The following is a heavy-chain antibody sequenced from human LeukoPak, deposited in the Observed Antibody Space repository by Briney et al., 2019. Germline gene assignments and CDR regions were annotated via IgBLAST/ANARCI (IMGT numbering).Heavy chain of an antibody. CDR2: IYTSGST. J-gene: IGHJ4*02. D-gene: IGHD3-22*01. CDR3: ARSTNSYYYDSSGYPPFDY. V-gene: IGHV4-61*02. Sequence: SQTLSLTCTVSGGSISSGSYYWSWIRQPAGKGLEWIGRIYTSGSTNYNPSLKSRVTISVDTSKNQFSLKLSSVTAADTAVYYCARSTNSYYYDSSGYPPFDYWGQGTLVTVSS. CDR1: GGSISSGSYY.